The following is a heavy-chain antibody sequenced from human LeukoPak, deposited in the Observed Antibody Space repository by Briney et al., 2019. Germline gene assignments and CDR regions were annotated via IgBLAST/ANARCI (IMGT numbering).Heavy chain of an antibody. CDR3: ARREPTDAFDI. D-gene: IGHD1-14*01. Sequence: SVKVSCKASGGTFSSYTISWVRQAPGQGLERMGRIIPILGIANYAQKFQGRVTITADKSTSTAYMELSSLRSEDTAVYYCARREPTDAFDIWGQGTMVTVSS. CDR1: GGTFSSYT. CDR2: IIPILGIA. J-gene: IGHJ3*02. V-gene: IGHV1-69*02.